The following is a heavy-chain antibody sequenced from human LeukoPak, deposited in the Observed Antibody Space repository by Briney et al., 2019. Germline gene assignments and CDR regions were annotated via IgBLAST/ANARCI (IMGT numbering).Heavy chain of an antibody. Sequence: GGSLRLSCEASGFIFSNYAMSWLRQAPGKGLEWVSTIHDRNYYADSVKGRFTISRDNSRSTLYLQLDSLRAEDTAVYYCAKDQPTDGYNSIWGRGTLVTVSS. J-gene: IGHJ4*02. CDR3: AKDQPTDGYNSI. CDR2: IHDRN. D-gene: IGHD5-24*01. CDR1: GFIFSNYA. V-gene: IGHV3-23*01.